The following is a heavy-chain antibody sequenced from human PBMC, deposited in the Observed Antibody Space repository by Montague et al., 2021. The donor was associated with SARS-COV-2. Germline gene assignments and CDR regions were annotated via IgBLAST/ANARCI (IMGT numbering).Heavy chain of an antibody. CDR1: GFSLNTRLG. V-gene: IGHV2-26*01. CDR3: ARFRSDPPLLYLGVWDYYFDF. J-gene: IGHJ4*02. CDR2: IFLNGEQ. Sequence: PALVKPTQTLTLTCTVSGFSLNTRLGVTWIRQPPGKALEWLAHIFLNGEQSVPTSLKTRVTVSRDTSKNQVVLSMTNVDPADTATYYCARFRSDPPLLYLGVWDYYFDFWGQGILVSVSS. D-gene: IGHD3-16*02.